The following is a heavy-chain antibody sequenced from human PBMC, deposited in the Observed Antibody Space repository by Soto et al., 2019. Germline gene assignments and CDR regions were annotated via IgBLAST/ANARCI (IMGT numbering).Heavy chain of an antibody. Sequence: EVQLLESGGGLVQPGGSLRLSCAASGFTFRSSAMSWARQAPGRGLEWVSAISGGGDYTYYADSVKGRFTISRDNSKNTLSLQKNSLRAEDTAIYYCTKRGQYSGSSNGYWGQGTLVTVSS. CDR2: ISGGGDYT. CDR3: TKRGQYSGSSNGY. D-gene: IGHD6-6*01. J-gene: IGHJ4*02. CDR1: GFTFRSSA. V-gene: IGHV3-23*01.